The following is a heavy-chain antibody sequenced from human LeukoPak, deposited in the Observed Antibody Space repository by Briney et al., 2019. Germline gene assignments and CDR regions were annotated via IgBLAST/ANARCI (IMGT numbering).Heavy chain of an antibody. Sequence: GGSLRLSCAASGFTFSSYGMHWVRQAPGKGLEWVAVIWYDGSNKYYADSVKGRFTISRDNSKNTLYLQMNSLRAEDTAVYYCAREYYYDSSGYYDYWGQGTLVTVSS. CDR3: AREYYYDSSGYYDY. V-gene: IGHV3-33*01. J-gene: IGHJ4*02. D-gene: IGHD3-22*01. CDR1: GFTFSSYG. CDR2: IWYDGSNK.